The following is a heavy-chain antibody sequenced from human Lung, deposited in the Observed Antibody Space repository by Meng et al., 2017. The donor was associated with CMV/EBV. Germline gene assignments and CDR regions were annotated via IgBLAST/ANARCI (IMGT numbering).Heavy chain of an antibody. CDR2: ISWNSGSI. J-gene: IGHJ6*02. CDR1: GFTFDDYA. D-gene: IGHD1/OR15-1a*01. Sequence: GGSXRLXCAASGFTFDDYAMHWVRQAPGKGLEWVSGISWNSGSIGYADSVKGRFTISRDNAKNSLYLQINSLRAEDTALYYCAKDHKQYYYYYYGMDVWGQGNXVTVSS. V-gene: IGHV3-9*01. CDR3: AKDHKQYYYYYYGMDV.